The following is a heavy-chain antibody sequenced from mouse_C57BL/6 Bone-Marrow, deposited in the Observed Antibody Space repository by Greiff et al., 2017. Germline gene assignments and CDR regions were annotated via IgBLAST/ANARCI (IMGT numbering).Heavy chain of an antibody. Sequence: QVQLQQPGAELVKPGASVKMSCKASGYTFTSYWITWVKQRPGQGLEWIGDIYPGSGSTNYNEKFKSKATLTVDPSSSTAYMQLSSLTSEDSAVYYCNKFITTVVANYAMDYWGQGTSVTVSS. D-gene: IGHD1-1*01. V-gene: IGHV1-55*01. CDR2: IYPGSGST. CDR1: GYTFTSYW. CDR3: NKFITTVVANYAMDY. J-gene: IGHJ4*01.